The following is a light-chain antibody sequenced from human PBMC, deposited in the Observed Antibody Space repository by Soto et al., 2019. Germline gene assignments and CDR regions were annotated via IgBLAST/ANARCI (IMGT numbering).Light chain of an antibody. CDR3: QHTNNFHFT. CDR1: QGISTW. CDR2: TAS. V-gene: IGKV1-12*01. Sequence: DIQMTQSPSSLSASVGDRVTTTCGASQGISTWLAWYQQKPGKAPKLLIYTASRLQTGVPPRFSGSGSGTDFTLTINSLQPEDFATYYCQHTNNFHFTFGQGTRLEIK. J-gene: IGKJ5*01.